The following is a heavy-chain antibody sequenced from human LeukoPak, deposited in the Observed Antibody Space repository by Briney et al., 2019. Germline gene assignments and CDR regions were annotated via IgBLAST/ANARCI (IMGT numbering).Heavy chain of an antibody. CDR3: AKKPFWDCSVTSCYNDY. D-gene: IGHD2-2*01. V-gene: IGHV3-23*01. Sequence: PGGSLRLSCAASGFTFSSYAMSWVRQAPGEGLEWVSAISGSGGSTYYADSVKGRFTISRDNSKNTLYLQMNSLRAEDTAVYYCAKKPFWDCSVTSCYNDYWGQGTLVTVSS. CDR2: ISGSGGST. J-gene: IGHJ4*02. CDR1: GFTFSSYA.